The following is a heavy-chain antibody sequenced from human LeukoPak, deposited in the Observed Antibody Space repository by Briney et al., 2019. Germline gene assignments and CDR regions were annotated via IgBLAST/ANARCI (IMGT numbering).Heavy chain of an antibody. Sequence: SETLSLTCTVSGASLSSTFYSWPWIRQPAGQGLELIGRFSISGSPNYNPSLKSRVNISMDTSKNQFSLRLTSVTAADTAIYFCARERVREVPSLDFWGQGTLVTVSS. V-gene: IGHV4-61*02. D-gene: IGHD3-10*01. J-gene: IGHJ4*02. CDR1: GASLSSTFYS. CDR3: ARERVREVPSLDF. CDR2: FSISGSP.